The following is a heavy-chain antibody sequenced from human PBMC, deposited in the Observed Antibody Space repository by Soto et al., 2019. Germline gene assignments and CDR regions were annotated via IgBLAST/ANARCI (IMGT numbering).Heavy chain of an antibody. CDR3: AKDMPLSYYDFWSGYDAFDI. V-gene: IGHV3-23*01. CDR2: ISGSGGST. CDR1: GFTFSSYA. Sequence: GGSLRLSCAASGFTFSSYAMSWVRQAPGKGLEWVSAISGSGGSTYYADSVKGRFTISRDNSKNTLYLQMNSLRAEDTAVYYCAKDMPLSYYDFWSGYDAFDIWGQGTMVTVSS. D-gene: IGHD3-3*01. J-gene: IGHJ3*02.